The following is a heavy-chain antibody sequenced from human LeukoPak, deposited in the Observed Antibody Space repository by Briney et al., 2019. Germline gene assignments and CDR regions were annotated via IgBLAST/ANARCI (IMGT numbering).Heavy chain of an antibody. CDR3: ASDQYSSGWYDY. CDR2: ISYDGSNK. V-gene: IGHV3-30-3*01. CDR1: GFTFSSYA. D-gene: IGHD6-19*01. Sequence: GGSLRLSCAASGFTFSSYAMHWVRKAPGKGLEWVAVISYDGSNKYYADSVKGRFTISRDNSKNTLYLQMNSLRAEDTAVYYCASDQYSSGWYDYWGQGTLVTVSS. J-gene: IGHJ4*02.